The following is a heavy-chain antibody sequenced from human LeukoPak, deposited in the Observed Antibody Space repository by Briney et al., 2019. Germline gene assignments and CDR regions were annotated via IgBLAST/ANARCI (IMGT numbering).Heavy chain of an antibody. D-gene: IGHD5-12*01. CDR3: ARDGSYSGYDWREGGYFDY. J-gene: IGHJ4*02. V-gene: IGHV3-30-3*01. CDR1: GFTFSSYA. CDR2: ISYDGSNK. Sequence: GGSLRLSCAASGFTFSSYAMHWVRQAPGKGLEWVAVISYDGSNKYYADSVKGRFTISRDNSKNTLYLQMNSLRAEDTAVYYCARDGSYSGYDWREGGYFDYWGQGTLVTVSS.